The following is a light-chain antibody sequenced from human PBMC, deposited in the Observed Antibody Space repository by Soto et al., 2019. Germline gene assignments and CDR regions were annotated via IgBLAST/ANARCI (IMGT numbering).Light chain of an antibody. CDR3: QQYYSYPRS. CDR2: AAS. Sequence: DIQMTQSPSSLSASVGDRVTITCRASQSISSYLNWYQQKPGKAPKLRIYAASTLQSGVPSRFSGSGSGTDFTLTISCLQSEDFATYYCQQYYSYPRSFGPGTKVDIK. V-gene: IGKV1-39*01. CDR1: QSISSY. J-gene: IGKJ3*01.